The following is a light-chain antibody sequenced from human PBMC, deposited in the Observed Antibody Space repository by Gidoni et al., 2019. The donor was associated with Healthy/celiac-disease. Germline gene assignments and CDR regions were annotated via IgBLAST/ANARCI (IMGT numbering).Light chain of an antibody. J-gene: IGLJ2*01. CDR1: SSDVGGYNY. V-gene: IGLV2-14*01. CDR3: SSYTSSSTVV. Sequence: QSARTQPASGSGSPGQPITISCTGTSSDVGGYNYVSWYQQHPGKAPKLMIYDVSNRPSGVSNRFSGSKSGNTASLTISGLQAEDEADYYRSSYTSSSTVVFGGGTKLTVL. CDR2: DVS.